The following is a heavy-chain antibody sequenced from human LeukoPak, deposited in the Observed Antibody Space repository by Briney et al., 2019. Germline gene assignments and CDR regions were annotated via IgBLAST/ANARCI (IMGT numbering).Heavy chain of an antibody. CDR2: ISYDGNNK. D-gene: IGHD5-18*01. V-gene: IGHV3-30*03. CDR3: ASQTTGYNYAHPLDY. J-gene: IGHJ4*02. CDR1: GFTFSGYG. Sequence: QPGKSLRLSCAASGFTFSGYGMHWVRQAPGKSLEWVAFISYDGNNKYHVRSVKGRFTISRDNSKNRLYLQMNSLRPEDTAVYYCASQTTGYNYAHPLDYSGQETLDPVSS.